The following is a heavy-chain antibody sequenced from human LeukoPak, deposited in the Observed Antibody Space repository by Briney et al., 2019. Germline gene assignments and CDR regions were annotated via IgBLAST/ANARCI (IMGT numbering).Heavy chain of an antibody. J-gene: IGHJ4*02. D-gene: IGHD6-13*01. CDR2: IWYDGSNK. CDR1: GFTFSSYG. CDR3: ARDLESSSSWYYFDY. Sequence: GGSLRLSCAASGFTFSSYGMHWVRQAPGKGREWGSVIWYDGSNKYYADSVKGRFTISRDNSKNTLYLQMNSLRAEDTAVYYCARDLESSSSWYYFDYWGQGTLVTVSS. V-gene: IGHV3-33*01.